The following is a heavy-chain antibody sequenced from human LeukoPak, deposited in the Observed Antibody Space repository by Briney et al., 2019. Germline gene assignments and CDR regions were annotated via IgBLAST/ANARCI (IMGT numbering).Heavy chain of an antibody. CDR2: ISWDGGST. CDR1: GFTFDDYA. V-gene: IGHV3-43D*03. CDR3: AKDSGRDGYNFGY. Sequence: TGGSLRLSCAASGFTFDDYAMHWVRQAPGKGLEWVSLISWDGGSTYYADSVKGRFTISRDNSKNSLYLQMNSLRAEDTALYYCAKDSGRDGYNFGYWGQGTLVTVSS. J-gene: IGHJ4*02. D-gene: IGHD5-24*01.